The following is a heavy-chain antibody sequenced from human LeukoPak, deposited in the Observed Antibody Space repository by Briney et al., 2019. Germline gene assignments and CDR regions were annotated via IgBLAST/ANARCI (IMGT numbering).Heavy chain of an antibody. CDR1: GFTFSSYE. CDR3: ARGEWELLDY. CDR2: ISSSGSTI. J-gene: IGHJ4*02. D-gene: IGHD1-26*01. V-gene: IGHV3-48*03. Sequence: GGSLRLSCAASGFTFSSYEMNWVRQAPGKGLEWVSYISSSGSTIYNADSVKGRFTISRDNAKNSLYLQMNSLRAEDTAVYYCARGEWELLDYWGQGTLVTVSS.